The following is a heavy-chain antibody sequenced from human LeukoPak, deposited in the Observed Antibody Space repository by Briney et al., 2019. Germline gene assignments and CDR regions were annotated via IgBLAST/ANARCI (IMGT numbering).Heavy chain of an antibody. J-gene: IGHJ4*02. CDR2: INPNSGGT. Sequence: ASVKVSCKASGYTFTGYYIYWVRQAPGQGLEWMGWINPNSGGTNYVQKFQGRVTMTRDTSISTAHMELSRLTSDDTAVYYCARGGTAMGLFDYWGQGTLVTVSS. CDR1: GYTFTGYY. CDR3: ARGGTAMGLFDY. V-gene: IGHV1-2*02. D-gene: IGHD5-18*01.